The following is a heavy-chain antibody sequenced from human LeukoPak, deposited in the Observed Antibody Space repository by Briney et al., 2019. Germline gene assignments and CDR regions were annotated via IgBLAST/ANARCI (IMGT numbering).Heavy chain of an antibody. Sequence: PGGSLRLSCAASGFTFSSYAMSWVRQAPGKGLEWVSAISGSGGSTYYADSVKGRFTISRDNSKNTLYLQMNSLRAEDTAVYYCAKDVSYYDSSGYLPDFDYWGQGTLVTVPS. CDR3: AKDVSYYDSSGYLPDFDY. CDR2: ISGSGGST. V-gene: IGHV3-23*01. D-gene: IGHD3-22*01. J-gene: IGHJ4*02. CDR1: GFTFSSYA.